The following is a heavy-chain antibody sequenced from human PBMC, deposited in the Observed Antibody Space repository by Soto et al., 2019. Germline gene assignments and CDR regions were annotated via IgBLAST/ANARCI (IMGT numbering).Heavy chain of an antibody. D-gene: IGHD4-17*01. V-gene: IGHV3-23*01. J-gene: IGHJ4*02. CDR2: LSGSGGST. CDR1: GFTFSSYA. Sequence: EVQLLESGGGLVQPGGSLRLSCAASGFTFSSYAMSCVRQAQGQGLEWVSALSGSGGSTYYADSLKGRFTISRDNSDNTLYLQMSSFRAEDTVVYYCVKDANLWLNDYGDYKGGDYWGQGTLVTVSS. CDR3: VKDANLWLNDYGDYKGGDY.